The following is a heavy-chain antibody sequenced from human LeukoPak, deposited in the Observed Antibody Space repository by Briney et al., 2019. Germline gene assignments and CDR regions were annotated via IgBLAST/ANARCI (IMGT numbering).Heavy chain of an antibody. J-gene: IGHJ4*02. D-gene: IGHD6-6*01. V-gene: IGHV4-39*01. CDR3: ASPSSSSSTYDY. CDR2: INYNGNT. CDR1: GGSISSSSYY. Sequence: KPSETLSLTCSVSGGSISSSSYYWGWIRQPPGKGLEWIGSINYNGNTYYNASLKSRVTISVDTSKNQFSLMLSSVTAADTAVYYCASPSSSSSTYDYWGQGTLVTVSS.